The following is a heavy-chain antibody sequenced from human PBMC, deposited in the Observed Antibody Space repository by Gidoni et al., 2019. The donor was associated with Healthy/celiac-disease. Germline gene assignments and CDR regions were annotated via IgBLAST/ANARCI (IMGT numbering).Heavy chain of an antibody. Sequence: QVQLQESGPGLVKPSQTLSLTCTVSGGPISSGGYYWRWIRQHPGKGLEWIGYIYYSGSTYYNPSLKSRVTISVDTSKNQFSLKLSSVTAADTAVYYCARIGTIFGVARGNYFDYWGQGTLVTVSS. CDR1: GGPISSGGYY. J-gene: IGHJ4*02. CDR2: IYYSGST. V-gene: IGHV4-31*03. D-gene: IGHD3-3*01. CDR3: ARIGTIFGVARGNYFDY.